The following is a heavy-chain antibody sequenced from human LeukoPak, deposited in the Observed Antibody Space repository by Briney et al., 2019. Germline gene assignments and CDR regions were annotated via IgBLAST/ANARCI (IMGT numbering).Heavy chain of an antibody. V-gene: IGHV3-73*01. CDR3: TRSYGDYTVDAFDI. CDR1: GFTFSGSA. CDR2: IRSKANSYAT. J-gene: IGHJ3*02. Sequence: GGSLRLSCAASGFTFSGSAMQWIRQASGKGLEWVGRIRSKANSYATAYAASVKGRFTISRDDSKNTAYLQMNSLKTEDTAVYYCTRSYGDYTVDAFDIWGQGTMVTVSS. D-gene: IGHD4-17*01.